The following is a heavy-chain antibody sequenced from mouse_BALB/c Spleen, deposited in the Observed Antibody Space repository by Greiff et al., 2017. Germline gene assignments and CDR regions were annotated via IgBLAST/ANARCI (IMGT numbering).Heavy chain of an antibody. CDR1: GYAFTNYL. CDR2: INPGSGGT. V-gene: IGHV1-54*01. J-gene: IGHJ2*01. CDR3: ARVMITTGGYFDY. D-gene: IGHD2-4*01. Sequence: VQLQQSGAELVRPGTSVKVSCKASGYAFTNYLIEWVKQRPGQGLEWIGVINPGSGGTNYNEKFKGKATLTADKSSSTAYMQLSSLTSDDSAVYFCARVMITTGGYFDYWGQGTTLTVSS.